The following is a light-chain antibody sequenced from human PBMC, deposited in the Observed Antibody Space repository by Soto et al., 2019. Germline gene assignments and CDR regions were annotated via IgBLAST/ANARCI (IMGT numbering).Light chain of an antibody. CDR2: GAS. CDR1: LSVSSNY. J-gene: IGKJ3*01. Sequence: EIVLTQSPGTLYLSPGERATLSCRASLSVSSNYLAWYQHKPDQAPRLLIYGASIRASGIPDRFSGSGCGTDFTHTSSRLEPADFAVYYCQQYGAPPPITFGPGTKVDIK. V-gene: IGKV3-20*01. CDR3: QQYGAPPPIT.